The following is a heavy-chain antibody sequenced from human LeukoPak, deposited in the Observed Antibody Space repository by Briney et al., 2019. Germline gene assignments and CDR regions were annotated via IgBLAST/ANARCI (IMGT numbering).Heavy chain of an antibody. CDR3: ASGRDQLPYFQY. Sequence: SETLSLTCTVSGASISGYYWSWIRQPPRKGLEWVGYIYNSDSTNYNPPLTRQVTMSVDTSKNQSSLPVTSVSPAPTPVSYFASGRDQLPYFQYWGQGTLATVSS. J-gene: IGHJ1*01. V-gene: IGHV4-4*08. CDR1: GASISGYY. D-gene: IGHD1-26*01. CDR2: IYNSDST.